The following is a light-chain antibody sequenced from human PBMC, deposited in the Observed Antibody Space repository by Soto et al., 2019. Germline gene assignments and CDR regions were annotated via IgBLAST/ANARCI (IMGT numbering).Light chain of an antibody. J-gene: IGLJ2*01. CDR3: ETGDRDVV. CDR2: LEGSGSY. Sequence: QSVLTQSSSASASLGSSVKLTCTLSSGHSSYIIAWHQQQPGKAPRYLMKLEGSGSYNKGSGVPDRFSGSSSGADRYLTISNLQSEDEADYYCETGDRDVVFGGGTKLTVL. V-gene: IGLV4-60*03. CDR1: SGHSSYI.